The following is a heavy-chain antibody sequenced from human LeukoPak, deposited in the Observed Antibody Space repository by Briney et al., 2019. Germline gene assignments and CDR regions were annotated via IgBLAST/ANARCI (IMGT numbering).Heavy chain of an antibody. CDR3: ASKHRFCSGGSCRTGFDP. D-gene: IGHD2-15*01. CDR1: GGSLTSYY. Sequence: SETLSLTCTVSGGSLTSYYWSWIRQPPGKGLEWIGYIYYSGSTNYNPSLKSRLSISVDTSKNQFSLRLRSVTAADTAVYYCASKHRFCSGGSCRTGFDPWGQGTLVTVSS. J-gene: IGHJ5*02. CDR2: IYYSGST. V-gene: IGHV4-59*08.